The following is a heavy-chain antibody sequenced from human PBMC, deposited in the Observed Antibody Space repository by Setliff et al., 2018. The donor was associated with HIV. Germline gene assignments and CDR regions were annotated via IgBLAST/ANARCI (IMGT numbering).Heavy chain of an antibody. CDR2: VNRDGGA. CDR3: ARVAPKGYQLLFSSV. D-gene: IGHD2-2*01. V-gene: IGHV4-34*01. CDR1: GGSLTGYF. Sequence: SETLSLTCAVYGGSLTGYFWTWIRQSPGKGLEWVGQVNRDGGAHYNPSLRSRVTISVDTSKNQFSLKLTSVTAADTAVYYCARVAPKGYQLLFSSVWGQGTTVTVSS. J-gene: IGHJ6*02.